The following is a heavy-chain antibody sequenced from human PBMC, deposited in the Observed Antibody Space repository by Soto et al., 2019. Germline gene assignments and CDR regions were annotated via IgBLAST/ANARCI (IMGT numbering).Heavy chain of an antibody. Sequence: ASVKVSCKASGYTFTRYGISWVRQAPGQGLEWMGWISGYNGDTKYAQKFQGRVTMTVDTSTTTAYMELRSLTSDDTAVYYCAKDFGYNYGYDAFDIWGQGTMVTVSS. V-gene: IGHV1-18*01. CDR1: GYTFTRYG. CDR2: ISGYNGDT. CDR3: AKDFGYNYGYDAFDI. D-gene: IGHD5-18*01. J-gene: IGHJ3*02.